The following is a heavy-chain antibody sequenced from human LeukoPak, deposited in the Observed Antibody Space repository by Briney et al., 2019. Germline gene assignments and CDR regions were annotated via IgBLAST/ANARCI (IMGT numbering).Heavy chain of an antibody. D-gene: IGHD2-15*01. Sequence: PGRSLRLSCAASGFTFSSYGMHWVRQAPGKGLEWVAVIWYDGSNKYCADSVKGRFTISRDNSKNTLYLQMNSLRAEDTAVYYCAILTLFGSAFDIWGQGTMVTVSS. CDR2: IWYDGSNK. V-gene: IGHV3-33*01. J-gene: IGHJ3*02. CDR3: AILTLFGSAFDI. CDR1: GFTFSSYG.